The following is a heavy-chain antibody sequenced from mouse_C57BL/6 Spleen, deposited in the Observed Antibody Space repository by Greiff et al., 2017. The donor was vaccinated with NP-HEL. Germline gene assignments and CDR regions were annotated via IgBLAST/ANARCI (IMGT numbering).Heavy chain of an antibody. CDR3: ARGVIYVNYYAMDY. J-gene: IGHJ4*01. V-gene: IGHV5-17*01. D-gene: IGHD2-3*01. Sequence: EVKLVESGGGLVKPGGSLKLSCAASGFTFSDYGMHWVRQAPEKGLEWVAYISSGSSTIYYADTVKGRFTISRDNAKNTLFLQMTSLRSEDTAMYYCARGVIYVNYYAMDYWGQGTSVTVSS. CDR1: GFTFSDYG. CDR2: ISSGSSTI.